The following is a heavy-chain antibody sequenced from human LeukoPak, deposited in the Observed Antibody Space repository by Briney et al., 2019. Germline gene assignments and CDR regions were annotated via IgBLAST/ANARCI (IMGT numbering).Heavy chain of an antibody. D-gene: IGHD3-10*01. CDR3: ARDPHYGSGSPPGDY. V-gene: IGHV1-46*01. J-gene: IGHJ4*02. Sequence: ASVKVSCKASGYTFTSYYMRWVRQAPGQGLEWMGIINPSGGSTSYAQKFQGRVTMTRDTSTSTVYMELSSLRSEDTAVYYCARDPHYGSGSPPGDYWGQGTLVTVSS. CDR2: INPSGGST. CDR1: GYTFTSYY.